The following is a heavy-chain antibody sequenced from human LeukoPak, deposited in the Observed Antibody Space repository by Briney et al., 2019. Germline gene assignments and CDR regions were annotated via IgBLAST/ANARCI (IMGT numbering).Heavy chain of an antibody. D-gene: IGHD6-13*01. CDR2: ISYDGSSA. J-gene: IGHJ4*02. CDR1: GFTFSNHA. Sequence: PGGSLRLSCAASGFTFSNHAIYWVRQAPGEGLEWVAIISYDGSSAYYADSVKGRFTTSRDNAKNTLYLQMNSLRDEDTAVYYCARDSSDTSSWPYYCDYWGQGNLVTVSS. V-gene: IGHV3-30-3*01. CDR3: ARDSSDTSSWPYYCDY.